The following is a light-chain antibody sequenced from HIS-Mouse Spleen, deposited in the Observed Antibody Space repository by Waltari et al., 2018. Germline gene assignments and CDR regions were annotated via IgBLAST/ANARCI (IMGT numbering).Light chain of an antibody. V-gene: IGLV2-23*01. CDR1: RSDVGSYKL. CDR3: CSYAGSSTVV. Sequence: QSALTQPASVSGSPGQSITLSCTGPRSDVGSYKLVPGYQQPPGKAPKLMSYYGKKRPSGVSNRFSGSKSGNTASLTISGLQAEDEADYYCCSYAGSSTVVFGGGTKLTVL. J-gene: IGLJ2*01. CDR2: YGK.